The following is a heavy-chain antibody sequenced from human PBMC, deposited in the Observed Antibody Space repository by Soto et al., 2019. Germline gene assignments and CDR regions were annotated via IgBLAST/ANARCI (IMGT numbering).Heavy chain of an antibody. D-gene: IGHD6-6*01. Sequence: EVQLLESGGGLVQPGEYLRLSCAASGFTFSSYAMSWVRQAPGKGLEWVSVISGSDDSTYNAASVQGRFTTSRDNSKNTLYSQMNSLGSEPTAVYYVAKRSSSSTFDYWGQGTLVTVSS. CDR2: ISGSDDST. CDR3: AKRSSSSTFDY. V-gene: IGHV3-23*01. CDR1: GFTFSSYA. J-gene: IGHJ4*02.